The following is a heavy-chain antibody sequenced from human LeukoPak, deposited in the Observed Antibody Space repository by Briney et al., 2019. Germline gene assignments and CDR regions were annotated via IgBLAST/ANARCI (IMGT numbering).Heavy chain of an antibody. D-gene: IGHD3-16*01. CDR1: GYTFTSYG. J-gene: IGHJ4*02. CDR3: ARVDDSWGPHGY. Sequence: ASVKVSCKASGYTFTSYGISWVRQAPGQGLEWMGWISAYSGNTNYAQKLQGRVTMTTDTSTSTAYMELRSLRSDDTAVYYCARVDDSWGPHGYWGQGTLVTVSS. V-gene: IGHV1-18*01. CDR2: ISAYSGNT.